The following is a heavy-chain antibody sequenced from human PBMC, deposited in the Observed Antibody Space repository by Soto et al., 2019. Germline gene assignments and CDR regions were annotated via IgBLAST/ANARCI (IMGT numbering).Heavy chain of an antibody. CDR2: IYYSGST. Sequence: SETLSLTCPVFCRSIGSYYWSWIRQPPGKGLEWIGYIYYSGSTNYNPSLKSRVTISVDTSKNQFSLKLSSVTAADTAVYYCARVGRYSSSWAKFDYWGQGTRVTVS. V-gene: IGHV4-59*01. CDR3: ARVGRYSSSWAKFDY. D-gene: IGHD6-13*01. CDR1: CRSIGSYY. J-gene: IGHJ4*02.